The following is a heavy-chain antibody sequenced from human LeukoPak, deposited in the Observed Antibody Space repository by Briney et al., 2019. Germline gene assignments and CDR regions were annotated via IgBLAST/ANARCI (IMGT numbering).Heavy chain of an antibody. CDR3: ATVFSSSNEFFDY. Sequence: GGSLRLSCAASGFTFSDYAMSWVRQAPGKGLEWVSAISGSGSSTYYADSVKGRFTISRDNSKNTLYLQMNSLRAEDTAVYYCATVFSSSNEFFDYWGQGALVTVSS. CDR2: ISGSGSST. D-gene: IGHD2-2*01. V-gene: IGHV3-23*01. J-gene: IGHJ4*02. CDR1: GFTFSDYA.